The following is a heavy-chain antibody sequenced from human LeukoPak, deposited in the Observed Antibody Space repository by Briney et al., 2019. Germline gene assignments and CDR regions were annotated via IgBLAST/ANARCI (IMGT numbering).Heavy chain of an antibody. J-gene: IGHJ4*02. CDR2: INPNSGGT. CDR1: GYTFTAYS. Sequence: ASVKVSCKASGYTFTAYSMHWVRQAPGQGHEWMGWINPNSGGTNYAQKFQGRVTMTRETSITTAYMELSRLRSDDTAVYYCARDSARIAAAGTGFFDYWGQGTLVTVSS. D-gene: IGHD6-13*01. CDR3: ARDSARIAAAGTGFFDY. V-gene: IGHV1-2*02.